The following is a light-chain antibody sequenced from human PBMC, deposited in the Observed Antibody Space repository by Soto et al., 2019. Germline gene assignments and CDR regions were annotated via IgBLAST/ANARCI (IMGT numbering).Light chain of an antibody. CDR1: QTVRNN. V-gene: IGKV3-15*01. Sequence: EIVLTQSPGTLSLSPGERATLSCRASQTVRNNYLAWYQQKPGQAPRLLIYGASTRATGIPARFSGSGSGAEFTLTISSLQSEDFAVYYCQQYNNWPPRRTFGQGTKVDIK. CDR2: GAS. J-gene: IGKJ1*01. CDR3: QQYNNWPPRRT.